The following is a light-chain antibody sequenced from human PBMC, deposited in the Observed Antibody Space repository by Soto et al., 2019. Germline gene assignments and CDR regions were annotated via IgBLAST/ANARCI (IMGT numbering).Light chain of an antibody. V-gene: IGKV1-9*01. Sequence: DSQLTQSPSFLSASVGDRVTITCRASQGISSFLAWYQQKPGGTPKLLIYAASTLQSGVPSRFSGSGSGTDFTLTITSLPPEDFATYYCQQLHTYPYTFGQGTKLEIK. CDR3: QQLHTYPYT. CDR1: QGISSF. CDR2: AAS. J-gene: IGKJ2*01.